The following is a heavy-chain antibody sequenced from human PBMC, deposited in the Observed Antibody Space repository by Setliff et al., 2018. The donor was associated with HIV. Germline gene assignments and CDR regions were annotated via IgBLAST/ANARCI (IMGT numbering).Heavy chain of an antibody. CDR3: ARYVSDWFYIDS. D-gene: IGHD3-9*01. Sequence: SETLSLTCAVYGGSFSDYYWNWIRQPAGKGLEWIGRIYSDGSTNYNPSLKSRVTMSVDTSKNQFSLKLSSVTAADTAVYYCARYVSDWFYIDSWGQGTLVTVSS. CDR2: IYSDGST. V-gene: IGHV4-59*10. J-gene: IGHJ4*02. CDR1: GGSFSDYY.